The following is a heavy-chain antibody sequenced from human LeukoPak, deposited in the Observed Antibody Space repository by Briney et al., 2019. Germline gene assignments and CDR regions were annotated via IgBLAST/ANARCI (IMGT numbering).Heavy chain of an antibody. CDR2: INHSGST. J-gene: IGHJ3*02. V-gene: IGHV4-34*01. D-gene: IGHD6-13*01. CDR3: ARGPGIDAFDI. Sequence: SETLSLTCAVYGGSFSGYYWSWIRQPPGKGLEWIGEINHSGSTNYNPSLKSRDTISVDTSKNQFSLKLSSVTAADTAVYYCARGPGIDAFDIWGQGTMVTVSS. CDR1: GGSFSGYY.